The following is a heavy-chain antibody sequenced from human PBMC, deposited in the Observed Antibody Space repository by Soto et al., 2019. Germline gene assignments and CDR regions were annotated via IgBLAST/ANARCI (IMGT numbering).Heavy chain of an antibody. V-gene: IGHV1-18*01. D-gene: IGHD2-15*01. CDR2: ISAYNGNT. CDR3: ARAGYCSGGSCLVRWSDP. J-gene: IGHJ5*02. CDR1: GYTFTSYG. Sequence: ASLKVSCKASGYTFTSYGISWVRQAPGQGLEWMGWISAYNGNTNYAQKLQGRVTMTTDTSTSTAYMELRSLRSDDTAVYYCARAGYCSGGSCLVRWSDPWGQGNLVTVSS.